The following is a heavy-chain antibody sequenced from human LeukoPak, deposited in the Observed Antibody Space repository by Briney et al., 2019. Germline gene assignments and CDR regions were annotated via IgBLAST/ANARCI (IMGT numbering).Heavy chain of an antibody. CDR3: ARYGLGYCSSTSCYHFDY. CDR1: GFTFSSYS. J-gene: IGHJ4*02. Sequence: GGSLRLSCAASGFTFSSYSMNWVRQAPGKGLEWVPSISSSSSYIYYADSVKGRFTISRDNAKNSLYLQMNSLRAEDTAVYYCARYGLGYCSSTSCYHFDYWGQGTLVTVSS. D-gene: IGHD2-2*03. CDR2: ISSSSSYI. V-gene: IGHV3-21*01.